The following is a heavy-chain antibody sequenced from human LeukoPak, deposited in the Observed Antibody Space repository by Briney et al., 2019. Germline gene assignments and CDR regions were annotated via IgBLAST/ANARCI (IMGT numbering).Heavy chain of an antibody. CDR1: GYTFTGYY. CDR2: INPNSGGT. D-gene: IGHD3-16*01. CDR3: ARDRFLKTGFDP. J-gene: IGHJ5*02. V-gene: IGHV1-2*02. Sequence: GESPKISCKASGYTFTGYYMHWVRQAPGQGLEWMGWINPNSGGTNYAQKFQGRVTMTRDTSISTAYMELSRLRSDDTAVYYCARDRFLKTGFDPWGQGTLVTVSS.